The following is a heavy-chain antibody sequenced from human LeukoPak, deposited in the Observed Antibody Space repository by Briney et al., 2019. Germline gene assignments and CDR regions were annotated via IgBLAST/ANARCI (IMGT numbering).Heavy chain of an antibody. V-gene: IGHV1-2*02. CDR2: INPNNAAT. CDR1: GYTFTAYY. J-gene: IGHJ6*03. CDR3: ARDWSVVPGGARDYHYYYMDV. D-gene: IGHD2-21*01. Sequence: GASVNVSCKTSGYTFTAYYIHWVRQAPGQGLEWLGWINPNNAATKLTQKFQGRVTMTRDTSISTAYMELTRLRSDDTAVYYCARDWSVVPGGARDYHYYYMDVWGTGTTVTVSS.